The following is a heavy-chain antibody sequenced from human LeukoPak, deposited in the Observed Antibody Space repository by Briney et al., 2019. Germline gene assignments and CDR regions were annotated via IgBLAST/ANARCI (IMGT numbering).Heavy chain of an antibody. V-gene: IGHV3-23*01. Sequence: GGSLRLSCAASGFTFSNYAMRWVRQAPGKGLEWVSAISGSGDSTYYADSVKGRFTISRDNSKNTLFLQMDSQRADDTAVYYCAKGRSVIRGELDYWGQGNLVTVSS. CDR3: AKGRSVIRGELDY. CDR1: GFTFSNYA. CDR2: ISGSGDST. D-gene: IGHD3-10*01. J-gene: IGHJ4*02.